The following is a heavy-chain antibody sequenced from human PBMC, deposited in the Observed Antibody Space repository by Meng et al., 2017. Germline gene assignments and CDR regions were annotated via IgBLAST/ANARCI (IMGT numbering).Heavy chain of an antibody. CDR2: INPNSGGT. D-gene: IGHD5-24*01. V-gene: IGHV1-2*02. J-gene: IGHJ4*02. Sequence: ASVKVSCKASGYPFTGYYMHWVRQAPGQGLEWMGWINPNSGGTNYAQKFQGRVTMTRDTSISTAYMELSRLRSDDTAVYYCAGDLGDVEMATMGEDYWGQGTLVTVSS. CDR3: AGDLGDVEMATMGEDY. CDR1: GYPFTGYY.